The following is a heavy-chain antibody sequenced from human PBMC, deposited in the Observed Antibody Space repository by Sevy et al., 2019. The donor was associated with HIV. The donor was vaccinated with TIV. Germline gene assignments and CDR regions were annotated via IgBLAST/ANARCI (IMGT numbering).Heavy chain of an antibody. V-gene: IGHV3-20*04. CDR1: GFTFDDYG. J-gene: IGHJ4*02. Sequence: GGSLRLSCAASGFTFDDYGMSWVRQAPGKGLEWGSGINGNGGSTGYADSVKGRFAISRDNAKNSLYLQMNSLRAEDTALYYRARHLGIAVAGTLMGADYWGQGTLVTVSS. D-gene: IGHD6-19*01. CDR2: INGNGGST. CDR3: ARHLGIAVAGTLMGADY.